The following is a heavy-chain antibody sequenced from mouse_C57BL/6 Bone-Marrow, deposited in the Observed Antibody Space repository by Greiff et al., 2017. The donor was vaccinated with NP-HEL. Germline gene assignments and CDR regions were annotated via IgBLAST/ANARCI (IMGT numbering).Heavy chain of an antibody. D-gene: IGHD2-4*01. CDR1: GFTFSSYA. V-gene: IGHV5-4*01. CDR2: ISDGGSYT. J-gene: IGHJ2*01. Sequence: EVMLVESGGGLVKPGGSLKLSCAASGFTFSSYAMSWVRQTPEKRLEWVATISDGGSYTYYPDNVKGRFTISRDNAKNNLYLQMSHLKSEDTAMYYCARDLRLRLYFDYWGQGTTLTVSS. CDR3: ARDLRLRLYFDY.